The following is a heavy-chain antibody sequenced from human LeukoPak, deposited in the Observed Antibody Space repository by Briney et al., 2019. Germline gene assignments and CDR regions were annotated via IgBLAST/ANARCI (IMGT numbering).Heavy chain of an antibody. V-gene: IGHV4-39*01. J-gene: IGHJ4*02. D-gene: IGHD3-10*01. CDR3: ARAHASGSFLGFVY. CDR1: GGSISSSRYY. CDR2: IYYSGTT. Sequence: SETLSLTCTVSGGSISSSRYYWGWIRQPPGKWLGWIGSIYYSGTTYYNPSLKSRVTISVDTSKNQFSLKLSSVTAADTAVYYSARAHASGSFLGFVYWGPGTLVSVSS.